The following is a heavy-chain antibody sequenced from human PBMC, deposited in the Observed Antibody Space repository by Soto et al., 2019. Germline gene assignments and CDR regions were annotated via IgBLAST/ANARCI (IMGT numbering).Heavy chain of an antibody. D-gene: IGHD6-19*01. V-gene: IGHV3-30*04. CDR1: GFSFTSFA. Sequence: QVHLVESGGGVVQPGRSLTLSCAASGFSFTSFAMHWIRQAPGKGLEWVAVISSGGSNKLYADSVKGRFIISRDNSKNTLYLQMSSLRAEDTAVYYCAKDRLSSGWYEYFQFWGQGTLVAVSS. J-gene: IGHJ1*01. CDR3: AKDRLSSGWYEYFQF. CDR2: ISSGGSNK.